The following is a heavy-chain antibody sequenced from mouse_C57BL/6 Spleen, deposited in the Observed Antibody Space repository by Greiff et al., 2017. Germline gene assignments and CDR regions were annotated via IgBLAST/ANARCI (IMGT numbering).Heavy chain of an antibody. D-gene: IGHD3-3*01. CDR3: ARKGGQNFDY. Sequence: EVKLVESGGGLVKPGGSLKLSCAASGFTFSSYAMSWVRQTPEKRLEWVATISDGGSYTYYPDNVKGRFTISRDNAKNNLYLQMSHLKSEDTAMYYCARKGGQNFDYWGQGTTLTVSS. CDR2: ISDGGSYT. J-gene: IGHJ2*01. V-gene: IGHV5-4*03. CDR1: GFTFSSYA.